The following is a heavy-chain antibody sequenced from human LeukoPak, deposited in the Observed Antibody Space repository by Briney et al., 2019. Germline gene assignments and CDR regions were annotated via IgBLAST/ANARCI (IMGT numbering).Heavy chain of an antibody. CDR1: GFTFSSYW. V-gene: IGHV3-74*01. J-gene: IGHJ5*02. Sequence: GGSLRLSCAVSGFTFSSYWLHWVRQAPGKGLGWDSRINSDGSSTSYADSVKGRFTISRDNAKNTLYLQMNSLRGEDTAVYYGARGSSPPPWGQGTLVAAPS. CDR3: ARGSSPPP. CDR2: INSDGSST. D-gene: IGHD6-13*01.